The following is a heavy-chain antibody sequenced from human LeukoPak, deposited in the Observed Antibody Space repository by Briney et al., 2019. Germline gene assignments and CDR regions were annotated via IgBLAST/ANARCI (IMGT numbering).Heavy chain of an antibody. CDR1: GYTFTSYA. CDR3: ARLSRYYYGSGSYSRYYMDV. CDR2: INTNTGNP. J-gene: IGHJ6*03. D-gene: IGHD3-10*01. Sequence: ASVKVSCKASGYTFTSYAMNWVRQAPGHGLEWMGWINTNTGNPTYAQGFTGRFVFSLDTSVSTAYLQITSLKAEDTAVYYCARLSRYYYGSGSYSRYYMDVWGKGTTVTVSS. V-gene: IGHV7-4-1*02.